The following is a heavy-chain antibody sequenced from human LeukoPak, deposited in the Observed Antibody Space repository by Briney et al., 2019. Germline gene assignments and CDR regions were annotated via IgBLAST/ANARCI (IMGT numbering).Heavy chain of an antibody. CDR1: GFTFSSYE. Sequence: QSGGSLRLSCAASGFTFSSYEMNWVRQAPGKGLEWVSYISSSGSTIYYADSVKGRFTISRDNAKNSLYLQMNSLRAEDTAVYYCARGRILLDYWGQGTLVTVSS. D-gene: IGHD2/OR15-2a*01. J-gene: IGHJ4*02. CDR3: ARGRILLDY. V-gene: IGHV3-48*03. CDR2: ISSSGSTI.